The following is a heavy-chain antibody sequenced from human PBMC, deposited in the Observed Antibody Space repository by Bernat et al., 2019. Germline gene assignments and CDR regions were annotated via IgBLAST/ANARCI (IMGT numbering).Heavy chain of an antibody. V-gene: IGHV4-39*01. CDR2: IYYSGST. CDR1: GGSISSSRYY. J-gene: IGHJ4*02. D-gene: IGHD3-10*01. CDR3: ARQTQRWFGELAFDY. Sequence: QLQLQESGPGLVKPSETLSLTCTVSGGSISSSRYYWGWIRQPPGTGLEWIGSIYYSGSTYYNPSLKSRVTISVDTSKNQFSLKLSSVTAADTAVYYCARQTQRWFGELAFDYWGQGTLVTVSS.